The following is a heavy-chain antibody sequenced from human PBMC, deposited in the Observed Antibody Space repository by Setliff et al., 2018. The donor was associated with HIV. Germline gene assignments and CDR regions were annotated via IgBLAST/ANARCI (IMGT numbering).Heavy chain of an antibody. CDR3: AGQHTFSSGWYSVAGAFDM. Sequence: SETLSLTCTVSGGSSSSRSYYWGWIRQPPGKGLEWIGSIYYSGSPSYNPPLKSRLSISVDTSNNQFSLNLSSVTAADTAMFYCAGQHTFSSGWYSVAGAFDMWGQGTMVTVSS. CDR2: IYYSGSP. J-gene: IGHJ3*02. CDR1: GGSSSSRSYY. V-gene: IGHV4-39*01. D-gene: IGHD6-19*01.